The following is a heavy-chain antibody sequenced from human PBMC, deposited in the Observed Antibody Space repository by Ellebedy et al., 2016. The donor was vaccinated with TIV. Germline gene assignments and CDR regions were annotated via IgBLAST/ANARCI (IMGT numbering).Heavy chain of an antibody. CDR1: GFTFSSYT. Sequence: GESLKISCAASGFTFSSYTMRWVRQAPGQGLAWVSGLSASGDNTNYADSVKGRFAVSRDNSKNTVYLEMNSLRAEDSAVYYCARVGTSSWFDYWGQGTLVTVSS. J-gene: IGHJ4*02. CDR3: ARVGTSSWFDY. V-gene: IGHV3-23*01. D-gene: IGHD6-13*01. CDR2: LSASGDNT.